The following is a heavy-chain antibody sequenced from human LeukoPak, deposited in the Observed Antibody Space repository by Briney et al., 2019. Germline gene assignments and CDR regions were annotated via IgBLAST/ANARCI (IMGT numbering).Heavy chain of an antibody. V-gene: IGHV3-30*04. CDR2: ISYDGRNK. Sequence: PGGSLRLSCAASGFTFSSYALHWVRQAPGKGLEWVAVISYDGRNKYYADSVKGRFTISRDNSKNTLYPQMNSLRAEDTAVYYCAREGSTYYDILTGYFHFDYWGQGALVTVSS. J-gene: IGHJ4*02. CDR3: AREGSTYYDILTGYFHFDY. D-gene: IGHD3-9*01. CDR1: GFTFSSYA.